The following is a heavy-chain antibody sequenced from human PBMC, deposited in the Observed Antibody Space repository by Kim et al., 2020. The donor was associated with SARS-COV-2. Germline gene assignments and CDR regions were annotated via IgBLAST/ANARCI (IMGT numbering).Heavy chain of an antibody. J-gene: IGHJ4*01. Sequence: GGSLRLSCAASGFTVSNNYMSWIRQAPGKGLEWVSFISSSGSTIYYAASEKGRFIICKNNTNNSLYLQMTRLRAENTVLYYWARDFSKLQWVVEGRDYF. CDR1: GFTVSNNY. V-gene: IGHV3-11*01. CDR3: ARDFSKLQWVVEGRDYF. CDR2: ISSSGSTI. D-gene: IGHD6-19*01.